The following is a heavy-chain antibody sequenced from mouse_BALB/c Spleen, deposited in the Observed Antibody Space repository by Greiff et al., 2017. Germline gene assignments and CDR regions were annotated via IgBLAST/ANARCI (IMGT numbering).Heavy chain of an antibody. Sequence: VKLMASGPGLVAPSQSLSLSCTVSGFSLTDYGVSWIRQPPGKGLEWLGVIWGGGSTYYNSALKSRLSISKDNSKSQVFLKMNSLQNDDTDMYYCAKQCYAMDDGGQGNTVTVSA. CDR2: IWGGGST. V-gene: IGHV2-6-5*01. J-gene: IGHJ4*01. CDR3: AKQCYAMDD. CDR1: GFSLTDYG.